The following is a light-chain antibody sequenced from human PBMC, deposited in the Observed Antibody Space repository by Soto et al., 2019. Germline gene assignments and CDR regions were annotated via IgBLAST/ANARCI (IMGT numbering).Light chain of an antibody. J-gene: IGKJ1*01. CDR2: KVS. CDR3: MQATYWPWT. CDR1: QSLVHSDGNTY. Sequence: DVVLTQSPLSLPVTLGQPASISCRSSQSLVHSDGNTYLSWFQQRPGQSPRRLIYKVSNWDSGVPDRFSGSGSGTDFTLKISRVEAANVRFYSCMQATYWPWTFCQETKVDIK. V-gene: IGKV2-30*02.